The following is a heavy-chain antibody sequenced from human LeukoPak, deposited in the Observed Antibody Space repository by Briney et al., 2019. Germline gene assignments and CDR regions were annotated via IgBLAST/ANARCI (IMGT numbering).Heavy chain of an antibody. D-gene: IGHD6-19*01. CDR2: INPSGDTT. Sequence: GASVKVSCKASGFTFTTYFMHWVRQAPGQGLEWMGKINPSGDTTTYAQKFQGRITMTRDTSTSTVYMELSSLRSEDTAVYYCARDRAVATDYGMDVWGQGTTVTVSS. J-gene: IGHJ6*02. CDR1: GFTFTTYF. V-gene: IGHV1-46*01. CDR3: ARDRAVATDYGMDV.